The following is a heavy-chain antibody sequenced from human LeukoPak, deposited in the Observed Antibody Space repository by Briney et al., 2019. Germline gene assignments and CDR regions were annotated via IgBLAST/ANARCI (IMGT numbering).Heavy chain of an antibody. CDR3: AKGSGSYRTLYYYYMDV. V-gene: IGHV3-9*01. CDR1: GFTFDDYA. J-gene: IGHJ6*03. CDR2: MSWNSGSI. D-gene: IGHD1-26*01. Sequence: GGSLRLSCAASGFTFDDYAMHWVRQAPVKGLEGVSGMSWNSGSIVYADSVKGRFTISRDNAKNSLYLQMNSLRAEDTALYYCAKGSGSYRTLYYYYMDVWGKGTTVTVSS.